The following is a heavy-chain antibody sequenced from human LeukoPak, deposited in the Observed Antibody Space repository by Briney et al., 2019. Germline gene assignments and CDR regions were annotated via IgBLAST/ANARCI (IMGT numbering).Heavy chain of an antibody. V-gene: IGHV4-59*01. CDR2: IRYSGRT. CDR1: DDSISRDF. Sequence: SETLSLTCTASDDSISRDFWTWIRQPPGKGLEWIGYIRYSGRTEYNPSLKSRVTISIQTSKNQFSLKLTSVTAADTAVYYCTRGHWALDCWGQGPLVTVSS. D-gene: IGHD3-16*01. CDR3: TRGHWALDC. J-gene: IGHJ4*02.